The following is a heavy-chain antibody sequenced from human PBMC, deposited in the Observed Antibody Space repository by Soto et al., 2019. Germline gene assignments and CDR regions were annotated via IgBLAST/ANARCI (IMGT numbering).Heavy chain of an antibody. J-gene: IGHJ4*02. CDR3: AKASSAWYDSKSYYFDD. CDR1: GFSFSDYA. D-gene: IGHD6-19*01. Sequence: EVQLLDSGGGLVQPGGSLRLSCAASGFSFSDYAMNWVRQAPGTGLEWVSEISATGGSTFYADFVKGRFTISRDNSKNTLYLHLTSLRDEDTARYYCAKASSAWYDSKSYYFDDWGPGTLVTGSS. V-gene: IGHV3-23*01. CDR2: ISATGGST.